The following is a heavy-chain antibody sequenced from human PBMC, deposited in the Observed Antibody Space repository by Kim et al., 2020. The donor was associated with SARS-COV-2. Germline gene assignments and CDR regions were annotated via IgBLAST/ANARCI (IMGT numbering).Heavy chain of an antibody. CDR3: AKGDLYYFDSSGYYADY. J-gene: IGHJ4*02. D-gene: IGHD3-22*01. V-gene: IGHV3-23*01. Sequence: GRFTSSRDNSKNTLSLQMNSLRAEDTAVYYCAKGDLYYFDSSGYYADYWGQGTLVTVSS.